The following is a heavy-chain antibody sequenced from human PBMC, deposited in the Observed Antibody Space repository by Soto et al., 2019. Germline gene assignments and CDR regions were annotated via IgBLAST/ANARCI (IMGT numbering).Heavy chain of an antibody. V-gene: IGHV3-21*01. J-gene: IGHJ6*02. CDR1: VFTCSSYS. Sequence: RWSLRLSCSASVFTCSSYSMNWFRQAPGKGLEWVSSISSSSSYIYYADSVKGRFTISRDNAKNSLYLQMNSLRAEDTAVYYCARDGPRGFGVVPATRVLGYYYYGMDVWGQGTTVTVSS. CDR2: ISSSSSYI. D-gene: IGHD2-2*01. CDR3: ARDGPRGFGVVPATRVLGYYYYGMDV.